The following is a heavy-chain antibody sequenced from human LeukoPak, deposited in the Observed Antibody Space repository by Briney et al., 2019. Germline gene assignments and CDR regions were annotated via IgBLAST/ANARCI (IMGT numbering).Heavy chain of an antibody. CDR2: INHSGST. J-gene: IGHJ5*02. V-gene: IGHV4-34*01. Sequence: SETLSLTCAVYGGSFSGYYWSWIRQPPGKGLEWIGEINHSGSTNYNPSLKSRVTISVDTSKNQFSLKLSSVTAADTAVYYCARGHSSDHRNWFDPWGQGTLVTVSS. D-gene: IGHD6-19*01. CDR3: ARGHSSDHRNWFDP. CDR1: GGSFSGYY.